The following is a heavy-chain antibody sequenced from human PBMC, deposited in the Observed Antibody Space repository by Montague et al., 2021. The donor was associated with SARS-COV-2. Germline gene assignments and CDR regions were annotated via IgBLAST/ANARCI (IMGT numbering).Heavy chain of an antibody. D-gene: IGHD6-19*01. CDR1: GGSISSSSYY. CDR2: IYYRGST. V-gene: IGHV4-39*01. CDR3: ATQEDPSGWIPGPFDF. J-gene: IGHJ4*02. Sequence: SETLSLTCTVSGGSISSSSYYWAWIRQPPGKGLEWIGSIYYRGSTYYNPSLKSRVFISVDTSKNQLSLTLTSVTAAATAVYYCATQEDPSGWIPGPFDFWGQGTLVSVSS.